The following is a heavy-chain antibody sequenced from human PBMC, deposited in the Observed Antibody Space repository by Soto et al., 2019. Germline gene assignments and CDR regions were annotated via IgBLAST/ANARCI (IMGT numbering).Heavy chain of an antibody. J-gene: IGHJ6*02. Sequence: SETLSLTCAVSGGSISSSNWWSWVRQPPGKGMELIGEIYHSGSTNYNPSLKSRVTISVDKAKNQFSLKLSSVTAADTAVYYCARFNAYKLARSGYYYAMDVWGQGTTVTSP. CDR1: GGSISSSNW. CDR3: ARFNAYKLARSGYYYAMDV. CDR2: IYHSGST. V-gene: IGHV4-4*02. D-gene: IGHD1-1*01.